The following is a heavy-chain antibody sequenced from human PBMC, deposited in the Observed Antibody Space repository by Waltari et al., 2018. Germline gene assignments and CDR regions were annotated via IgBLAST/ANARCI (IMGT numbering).Heavy chain of an antibody. D-gene: IGHD1-26*01. CDR3: ARGGGSRDYDY. Sequence: EVQLVESGGGLVKPGGSLRLSCAASGFTFSSYSMNWVRQAPGKGLEWVSSISSISRYIYYAASVKGRFTISRDNAKNSLYLQMNSLRAEDTAVYYCARGGGSRDYDYWGQGTLVTVSS. CDR1: GFTFSSYS. J-gene: IGHJ4*02. V-gene: IGHV3-21*01. CDR2: ISSISRYI.